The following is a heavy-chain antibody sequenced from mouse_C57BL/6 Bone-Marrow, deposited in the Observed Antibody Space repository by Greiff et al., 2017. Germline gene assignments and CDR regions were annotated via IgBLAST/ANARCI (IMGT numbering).Heavy chain of an antibody. V-gene: IGHV14-4*01. CDR3: TTVPLIYYGNPYYAMDY. D-gene: IGHD2-1*01. Sequence: EVQLQQSGAELVRPGASVKLSCTASGFNIKDDYMHWVKQRPEQGLEWIGWIDPENGDTEYDSKFQGKATITADTSSNTAYLQLSSLTSEDTAVYYCTTVPLIYYGNPYYAMDYWGQGTSVTVSS. CDR2: IDPENGDT. CDR1: GFNIKDDY. J-gene: IGHJ4*01.